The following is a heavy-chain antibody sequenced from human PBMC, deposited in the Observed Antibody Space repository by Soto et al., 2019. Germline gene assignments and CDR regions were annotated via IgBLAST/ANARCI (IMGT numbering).Heavy chain of an antibody. V-gene: IGHV3-74*01. J-gene: IGHJ4*02. Sequence: PGGSLRLSCAASGFTFSSYAMKWVRQAPGKGLVWVSFINGDGTSTKYADSVKGRFTISRDNAKNTLYLQMNSLRAEDTAVYYCARYNLNGDYSRVDYWGQGTLVTVSS. CDR1: GFTFSSYA. CDR2: INGDGTST. CDR3: ARYNLNGDYSRVDY. D-gene: IGHD4-17*01.